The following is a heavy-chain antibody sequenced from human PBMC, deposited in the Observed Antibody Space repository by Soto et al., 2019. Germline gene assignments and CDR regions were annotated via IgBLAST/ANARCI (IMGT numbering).Heavy chain of an antibody. CDR3: ARLFDYGYYPYTSYYYYYYGMDV. CDR1: GYTFTSYW. V-gene: IGHV5-51*01. J-gene: IGHJ6*02. D-gene: IGHD3-22*01. Sequence: PGESLKISCKGSGYTFTSYWIGWGRQMHGKGKEWMGIVYPGDSGTRYSPSFQGRVTISVDKSISTAYLQWSSLKASDTAMYYCARLFDYGYYPYTSYYYYYYGMDVWGQGTTVTVSS. CDR2: VYPGDSGT.